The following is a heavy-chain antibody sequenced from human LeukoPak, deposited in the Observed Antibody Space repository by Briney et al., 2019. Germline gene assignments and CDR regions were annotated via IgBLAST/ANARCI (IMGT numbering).Heavy chain of an antibody. CDR3: ARRWNYGRNYYIDA. D-gene: IGHD1-7*01. V-gene: IGHV4-34*01. CDR2: INDSGTI. Sequence: SETLSLTCAVYGGSFSHYYWSWIRQSPGTGLEWIGEINDSGTINYNPSLMSRVTISVDKSKNQFSLKLSSATAADTAVYYCARRWNYGRNYYIDAWGKGATVSVSS. CDR1: GGSFSHYY. J-gene: IGHJ6*03.